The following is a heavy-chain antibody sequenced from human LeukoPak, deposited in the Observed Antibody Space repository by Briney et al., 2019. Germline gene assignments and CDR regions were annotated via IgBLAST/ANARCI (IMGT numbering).Heavy chain of an antibody. V-gene: IGHV3-7*01. CDR2: IKQDGSEK. D-gene: IGHD6-13*01. CDR1: GFTFSSYW. Sequence: GGSLRLSCAASGFTFSSYWMSWVRQAPGKGLEWVANIKQDGSEKYYVDSVKGRFTISRDNAKNSLYLQMNSLRAEDTAVYYCASASSRQGDWFDPWGQGTLVTVSS. CDR3: ASASSRQGDWFDP. J-gene: IGHJ5*02.